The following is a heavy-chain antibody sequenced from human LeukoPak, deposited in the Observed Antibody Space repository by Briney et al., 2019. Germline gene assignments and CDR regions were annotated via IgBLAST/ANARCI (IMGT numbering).Heavy chain of an antibody. CDR1: GYTFTSYG. CDR3: ARLATDRLRHFDWLLLSVYYYYYMDV. J-gene: IGHJ6*03. CDR2: ISAYNGNT. V-gene: IGHV1-18*01. D-gene: IGHD3-9*01. Sequence: ASVKVSCKASGYTFTSYGISWVRQAPGQGLEWMGWISAYNGNTNYAQKLQGRVTMTTDTSTSTAYMELRSLRSDDTAVYYCARLATDRLRHFDWLLLSVYYYYYMDVWGKGTTVTVSS.